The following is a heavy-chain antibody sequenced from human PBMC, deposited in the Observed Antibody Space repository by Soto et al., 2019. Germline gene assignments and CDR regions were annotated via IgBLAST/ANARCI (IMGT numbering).Heavy chain of an antibody. J-gene: IGHJ5*02. CDR3: ARGNPTLRFLEWLSSGNWFDP. CDR2: INHSGST. Sequence: PSVTLSHSCAVDGGYFSGYGWSWIRKTPGKGLEWIGEINHSGSTNYNPSLKSRVTISVDTSKNQFSLKLSSVTAADTAVYYCARGNPTLRFLEWLSSGNWFDPWGQGTLVTVSS. CDR1: GGYFSGYG. D-gene: IGHD3-3*01. V-gene: IGHV4-34*01.